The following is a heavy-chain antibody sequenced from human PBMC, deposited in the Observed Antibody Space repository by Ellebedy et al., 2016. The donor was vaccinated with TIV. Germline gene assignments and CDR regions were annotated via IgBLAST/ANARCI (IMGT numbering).Heavy chain of an antibody. CDR2: INPNSGGT. J-gene: IGHJ5*02. CDR1: GYTFTGYY. Sequence: ASVKVSCKASGYTFTGYYMHWVRQAPGQGLEWMGWINPNSGGTKYAQKFQGRVTMTRDTSISTAYMELSRLRSDDTAVYYCARDHRYSSSWEFWFDPWGQGTLVTVSS. D-gene: IGHD6-13*01. V-gene: IGHV1-2*02. CDR3: ARDHRYSSSWEFWFDP.